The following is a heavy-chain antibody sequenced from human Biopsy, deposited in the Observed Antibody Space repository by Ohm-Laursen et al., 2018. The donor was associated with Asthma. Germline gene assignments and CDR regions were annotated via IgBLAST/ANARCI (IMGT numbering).Heavy chain of an antibody. CDR1: GGTFSNFA. Sequence: SVNVSCKAPGGTFSNFAISWVRQAPGQGLEWMGRIMTVFGTTNYVQKVQGRVTITADESTSTAYMEVTSLRSEDTAIYYCARCQVGYSSGWSLLLKKIYYSGMDVWGQGTAVTVSS. CDR3: ARCQVGYSSGWSLLLKKIYYSGMDV. J-gene: IGHJ6*02. V-gene: IGHV1-69*15. D-gene: IGHD6-19*01. CDR2: IMTVFGTT.